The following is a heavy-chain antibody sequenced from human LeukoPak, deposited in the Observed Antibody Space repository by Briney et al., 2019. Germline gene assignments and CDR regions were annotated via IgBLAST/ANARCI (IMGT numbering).Heavy chain of an antibody. D-gene: IGHD3-22*01. Sequence: ASVKVSCKASGYSFTSNYIHWVRQAPGQGLEWMGIINPSGGSTSYAQKFQGRVTMTRDTSTSTVYMELSSLRSEDTAVYYCARGVENYDSSGYYYSPPFDYWGQGTLVTVSS. J-gene: IGHJ4*02. CDR2: INPSGGST. CDR3: ARGVENYDSSGYYYSPPFDY. V-gene: IGHV1-46*01. CDR1: GYSFTSNY.